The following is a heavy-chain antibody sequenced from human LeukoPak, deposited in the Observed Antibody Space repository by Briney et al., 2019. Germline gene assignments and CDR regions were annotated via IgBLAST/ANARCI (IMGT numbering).Heavy chain of an antibody. Sequence: ASVKVSCKASGYTFTRYGINWVRQAPGQGLEWMGWISGYNGNTKYAQNLQGRVTMTTDTSTSTAYMELRSLRSDDTAVYYCARDLNTDYGDYDGGYWGQGTLVTVSS. CDR2: ISGYNGNT. J-gene: IGHJ4*02. V-gene: IGHV1-18*01. CDR1: GYTFTRYG. D-gene: IGHD4-17*01. CDR3: ARDLNTDYGDYDGGY.